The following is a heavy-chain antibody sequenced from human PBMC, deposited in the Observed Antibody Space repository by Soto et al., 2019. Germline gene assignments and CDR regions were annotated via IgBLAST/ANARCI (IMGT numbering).Heavy chain of an antibody. CDR1: GFTFSRYW. J-gene: IGHJ4*02. V-gene: IGHV3-7*01. CDR3: ARDGLNP. CDR2: INQDGSEK. Sequence: EVQLVESGGGLVQPGGSLRLSCAASGFTFSRYWMSWVRQAPGKGLEWVANINQDGSEKNYVDSVKGRFTISRDNAKNLRYLQMNSLRAEDTAVYYCARDGLNPWGQGTLVTGSS.